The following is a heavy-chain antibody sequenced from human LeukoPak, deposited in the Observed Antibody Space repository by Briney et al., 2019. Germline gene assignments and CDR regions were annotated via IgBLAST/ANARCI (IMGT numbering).Heavy chain of an antibody. V-gene: IGHV1-69*05. CDR3: ARDGGSSTIFGVVIPYFDY. D-gene: IGHD3-3*01. Sequence: SVKVSCKASGGTFSSYAISWVRQAPGQGLEWMGGIIPIFGTANYAQKFQGRVTITTDESTSTAYMELSSLRSEDTAVYYCARDGGSSTIFGVVIPYFDYWGQETLVTVSS. J-gene: IGHJ4*02. CDR1: GGTFSSYA. CDR2: IIPIFGTA.